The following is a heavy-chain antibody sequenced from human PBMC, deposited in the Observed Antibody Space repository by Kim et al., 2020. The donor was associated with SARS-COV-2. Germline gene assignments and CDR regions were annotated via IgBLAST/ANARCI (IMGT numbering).Heavy chain of an antibody. V-gene: IGHV4-59*13. CDR2: IYYSGST. D-gene: IGHD3-3*01. CDR1: GGSISSYY. J-gene: IGHJ6*02. Sequence: SETLSLTCTVSGGSISSYYWSWIRQPPGKGLEWIGYIYYSGSTNYNPSLKSRVTISVDTSKNQFSLKLSSVTAADTAVYYCARDSYDFWSGYYLYYGMDVWGQGTTVTVSS. CDR3: ARDSYDFWSGYYLYYGMDV.